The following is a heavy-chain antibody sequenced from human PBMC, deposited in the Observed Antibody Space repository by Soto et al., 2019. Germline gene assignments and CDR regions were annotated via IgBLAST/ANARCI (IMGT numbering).Heavy chain of an antibody. V-gene: IGHV4-30-4*01. CDR1: GGSISSGDYY. J-gene: IGHJ4*02. CDR2: IYYSGST. CDR3: ARVVPPRRDWLYPVLFDY. D-gene: IGHD3-9*01. Sequence: PSETLSLTCTVSGGSISSGDYYWSWIRQPPGKGLEWIGYIYYSGSTYYNPSLKSRVTISVDTSKNQFSLKLSSVTAADTAVYYCARVVPPRRDWLYPVLFDYWGQGTLVTVSS.